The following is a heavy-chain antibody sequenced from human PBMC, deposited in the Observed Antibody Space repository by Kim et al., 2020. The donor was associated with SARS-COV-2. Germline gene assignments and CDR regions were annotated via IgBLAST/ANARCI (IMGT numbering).Heavy chain of an antibody. D-gene: IGHD2-2*01. J-gene: IGHJ6*01. CDR3: TRPEISTSYNYGMDV. CDR2: IRAKAYSYAT. V-gene: IGHV3-73*01. CDR1: GFTFSGSA. Sequence: GGSLRLSCAASGFTFSGSAIHWVRQASGKGLEWVGRIRAKAYSYATAYAASVKGRFTVSRDDSKNTAYLQMNSLETEDTAVYYCTRPEISTSYNYGMDVWGQGTMVTGSA.